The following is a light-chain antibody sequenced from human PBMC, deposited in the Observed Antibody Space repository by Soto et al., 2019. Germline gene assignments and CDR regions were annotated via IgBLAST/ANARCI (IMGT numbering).Light chain of an antibody. J-gene: IGKJ1*01. Sequence: DIQMTQSPSSLSASVRDSVTITCRASQNIRNYLNLYQQKPGRAPKILIYAASSLQSGVPSRFSGGGSGTDFTLTITSLQPEDFATYYCQQSYSSPWTFGQGTKVDIK. CDR1: QNIRNY. CDR2: AAS. V-gene: IGKV1-39*01. CDR3: QQSYSSPWT.